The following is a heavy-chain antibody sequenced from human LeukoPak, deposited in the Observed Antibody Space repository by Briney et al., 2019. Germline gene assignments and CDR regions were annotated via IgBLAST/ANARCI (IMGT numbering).Heavy chain of an antibody. J-gene: IGHJ3*02. Sequence: GGSLRLSCAASGFTFSSYWMSWVRQAPGKGPEFVANIKDDGSRKFYVDSVKGRFTISRDNAKNSVSLQMISLRAEDTAVYYCARDPCYSEFDIWGQGAMVIVSS. CDR1: GFTFSSYW. D-gene: IGHD4-11*01. V-gene: IGHV3-7*01. CDR2: IKDDGSRK. CDR3: ARDPCYSEFDI.